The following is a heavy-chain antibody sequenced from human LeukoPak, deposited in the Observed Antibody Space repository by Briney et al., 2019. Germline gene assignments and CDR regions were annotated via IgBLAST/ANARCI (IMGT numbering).Heavy chain of an antibody. CDR3: ARIWRGTDTECSFDY. V-gene: IGHV3-7*01. CDR2: IMRDGSGQ. D-gene: IGHD3/OR15-3a*01. J-gene: IGHJ4*02. CDR1: GFSFSNNW. Sequence: TGGCLRLSCAASGFSFSNNWMSWVHQAPGKGLEWVANIMRDGSGQYYLDSVKGRFIVSRDNAENTPYLHMNNLRVDDTAVYYCARIWRGTDTECSFDYWGQGTLVTVSS.